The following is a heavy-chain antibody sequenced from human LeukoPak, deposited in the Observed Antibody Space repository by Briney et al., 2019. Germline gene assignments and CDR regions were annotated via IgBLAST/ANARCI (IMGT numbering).Heavy chain of an antibody. D-gene: IGHD5-12*01. CDR2: ISGSGGST. CDR3: AKVTSGYDSYYYYYYMDV. V-gene: IGHV3-23*01. CDR1: GFTFSSYG. Sequence: GALRLSCAASGFTFSSYGMSWVRPAPGKGLEWVSAISGSGGSTYYADSVKGRFTISRDNSRNTLYLQMNSLRAEDTAVYYCAKVTSGYDSYYYYYYMDVWGKGTTVTISS. J-gene: IGHJ6*03.